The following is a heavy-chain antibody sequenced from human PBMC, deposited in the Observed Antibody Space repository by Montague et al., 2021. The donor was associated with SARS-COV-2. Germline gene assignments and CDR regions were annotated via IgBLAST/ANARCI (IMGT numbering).Heavy chain of an antibody. CDR3: ARHTSAWYDYFED. V-gene: IGHV4-39*01. CDR2: IFYTGST. CDR1: SASITSSSYY. J-gene: IGHJ4*02. D-gene: IGHD6-19*01. Sequence: SETLSLTCTVSSASITSSSYYWGWIRQPPGKGPEWIGTIFYTGSTHYNPSLKSRVTMSADTSRNQFSLKLSSVTAADTAIYYCARHTSAWYDYFEDWGQGTLVTGSS.